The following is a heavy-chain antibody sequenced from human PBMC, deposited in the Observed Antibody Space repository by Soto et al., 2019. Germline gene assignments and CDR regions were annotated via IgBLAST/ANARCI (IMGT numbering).Heavy chain of an antibody. V-gene: IGHV3-30*04. CDR1: GFTFSSYP. CDR2: ISSDGNDK. J-gene: IGHJ6*02. D-gene: IGHD3-3*01. CDR3: AKEGVADKYYYYGMDV. Sequence: QVQLVESGGGVVQPGRSLRLSCVASGFTFSSYPIHWVSQAPGKGLEWVTTISSDGNDKYYSDSVKGRFTTSRDNSNNTVYLQMNNLRVEDTAVYYCAKEGVADKYYYYGMDVWGQGTTVNVSS.